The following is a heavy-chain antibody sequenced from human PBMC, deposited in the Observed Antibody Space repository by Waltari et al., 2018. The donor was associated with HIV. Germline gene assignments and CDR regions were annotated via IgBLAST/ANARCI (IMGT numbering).Heavy chain of an antibody. CDR2: IYPGDSDT. D-gene: IGHD3-22*01. CDR3: ARTSVYYDSSGPWYFDY. CDR1: GYSFTTYW. V-gene: IGHV5-51*01. J-gene: IGHJ4*02. Sequence: EVQLLQSGAEVKKPGESLKISCKASGYSFTTYWIGWVRPMPGKGLEWMGIIYPGDSDTRYSPSFQGQVIISVDKSISTAYLQWSSLMASDTAVYYCARTSVYYDSSGPWYFDYWGQGTLVTVSS.